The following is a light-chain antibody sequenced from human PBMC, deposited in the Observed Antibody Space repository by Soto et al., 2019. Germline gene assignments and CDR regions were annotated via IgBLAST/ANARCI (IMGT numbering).Light chain of an antibody. CDR1: STDIGRYKF. CDR3: SSSTNTNTLVI. Sequence: QSVLTQAAAVSGSPGQSVTISCTGTSTDIGRYKFVSWFQQHPGKAPKLLIFEGTNRPSGVSNRFSGSKSGNTASLTISGLQAEDEAIYFCSSSTNTNTLVIFGGGTK. CDR2: EGT. J-gene: IGLJ2*01. V-gene: IGLV2-14*01.